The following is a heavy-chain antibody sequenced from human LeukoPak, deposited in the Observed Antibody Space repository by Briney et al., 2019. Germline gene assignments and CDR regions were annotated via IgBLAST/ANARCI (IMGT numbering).Heavy chain of an antibody. CDR1: GGSISSYY. V-gene: IGHV4-59*01. Sequence: ASETLSPTCTVSGGSISSYYWSWIRQPPGKGLEWIGYIYYSWSTNYNPSLKSRVTISVDTSKNQFSLKLSSVTAADTAVYYCARGILYSSSWYRIFFDYWGQGTLVTVSS. D-gene: IGHD6-13*01. CDR3: ARGILYSSSWYRIFFDY. J-gene: IGHJ4*02. CDR2: IYYSWST.